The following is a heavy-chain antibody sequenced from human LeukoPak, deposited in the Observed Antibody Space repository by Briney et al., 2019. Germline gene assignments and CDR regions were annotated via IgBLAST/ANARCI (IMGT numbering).Heavy chain of an antibody. D-gene: IGHD6-6*01. V-gene: IGHV3-53*01. CDR2: IYSGGSP. Sequence: GGSLRLSCAASGFTVSSNYMSWVRQAPGEGLEWVSVIYSGGSPYYADSVKGRFTISRDNSKNTLYLQMNSLRAEDTAVYYCARDRLYSSSSEDYWGQGTLVTVSS. CDR1: GFTVSSNY. CDR3: ARDRLYSSSSEDY. J-gene: IGHJ4*02.